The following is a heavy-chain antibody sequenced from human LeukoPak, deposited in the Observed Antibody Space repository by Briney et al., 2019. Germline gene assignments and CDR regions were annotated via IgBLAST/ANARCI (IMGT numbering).Heavy chain of an antibody. CDR1: GDSVSSNSTA. CDR3: ARGAGRFDP. V-gene: IGHV6-1*01. Sequence: SQTLSLTCAVSGDSVSSNSTAWNWLRQSPSRGLEWLGRTYYRSKWYNDYAVSVKSRITINPGTSKNQFSLQLNSVTPEDTAVYYCARGAGRFDPWGQGTLVTVSS. J-gene: IGHJ5*02. CDR2: TYYRSKWYN.